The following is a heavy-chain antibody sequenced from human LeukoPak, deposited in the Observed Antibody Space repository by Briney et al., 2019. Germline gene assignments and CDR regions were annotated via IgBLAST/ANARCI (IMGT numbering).Heavy chain of an antibody. J-gene: IGHJ4*02. CDR2: ISTSSSYI. CDR3: ASLGSGYKIPFDY. Sequence: PGGSLRLSCAASGFTFSSFGMNWVRQAPGKGLEWVSSISTSSSYIYYADSVKGRFTISRDNAKNSLYLQMNSLRAEDTAVYYCASLGSGYKIPFDYWGQGTLVTVSS. D-gene: IGHD5-12*01. V-gene: IGHV3-21*01. CDR1: GFTFSSFG.